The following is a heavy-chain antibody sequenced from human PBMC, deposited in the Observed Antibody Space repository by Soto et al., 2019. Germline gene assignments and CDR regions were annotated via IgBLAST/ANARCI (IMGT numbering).Heavy chain of an antibody. CDR3: ATTQWLLLYYGMDV. CDR1: GYTLTSYG. J-gene: IGHJ6*02. Sequence: QVQLVQSGAEVKKPGASVKVSCKASGYTLTSYGISWVRQAPGQGLEWMGWISAYNGNTNYAQKLQGRVTMTTDTSTSTAYMELRRLRSDNTAVYYCATTQWLLLYYGMDVWGQGTTVTVSS. D-gene: IGHD3-22*01. V-gene: IGHV1-18*01. CDR2: ISAYNGNT.